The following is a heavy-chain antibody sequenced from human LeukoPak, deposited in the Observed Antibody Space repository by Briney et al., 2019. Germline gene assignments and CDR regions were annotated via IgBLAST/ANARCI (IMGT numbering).Heavy chain of an antibody. V-gene: IGHV3-15*01. CDR1: GFAFSNAW. CDR3: TTVGYCSGGSCYWDYYYGMDV. CDR2: IKSKTDGGTT. D-gene: IGHD2-15*01. J-gene: IGHJ6*02. Sequence: GGSLRLSCAASGFAFSNAWMSWVRQAPGKGLEWVGRIKSKTDGGTTDYAAPVKGRFTILRDDSKNTLYLQMNSLKTEDTAVYYCTTVGYCSGGSCYWDYYYGMDVWGQGTTVTVSS.